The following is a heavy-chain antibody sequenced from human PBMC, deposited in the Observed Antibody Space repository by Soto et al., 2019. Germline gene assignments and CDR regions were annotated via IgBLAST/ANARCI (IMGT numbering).Heavy chain of an antibody. CDR2: ISWNSQSI. Sequence: EVQLVESGGGLVQPGTSLRLSCATSGFTFDDYVMHWVRQAPGKGLEWVSGISWNSQSIGYADSVKGRFIIASDYAKKSLFLHLSSLRPEDTAVYFCAKAAGLRYLDSWGQGTLVTVSS. J-gene: IGHJ5*01. CDR3: AKAAGLRYLDS. CDR1: GFTFDDYV. D-gene: IGHD2-15*01. V-gene: IGHV3-9*01.